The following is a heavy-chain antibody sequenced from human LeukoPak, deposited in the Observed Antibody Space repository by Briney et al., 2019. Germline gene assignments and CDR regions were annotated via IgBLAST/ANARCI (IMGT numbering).Heavy chain of an antibody. V-gene: IGHV3-48*04. CDR1: GFTFSSYA. CDR2: ISSSGSTI. Sequence: GGSLRLSCAASGFTFSSYAMSWVRQAPGKGLEWVSYISSSGSTIYYADSVKGRFTISRDNAKNSLYLQMNSLRAEDTAVYYCARDGDCSSTSCYVDYYYYGMDVWGQGTTVTVSS. D-gene: IGHD2-2*03. CDR3: ARDGDCSSTSCYVDYYYYGMDV. J-gene: IGHJ6*02.